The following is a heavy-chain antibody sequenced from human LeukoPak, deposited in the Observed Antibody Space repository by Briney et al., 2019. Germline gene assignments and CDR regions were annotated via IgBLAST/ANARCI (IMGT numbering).Heavy chain of an antibody. D-gene: IGHD3-10*01. CDR1: GGSISSYY. Sequence: SETLSLTCTVSGGSISSYYWSWIRQPAGKGLEWIGRIYTGGSTNYNPSLKSRVTMSVDTSKNQFSLKLSSVTAADTAVYYCARDIGYGSGNYAFDIWGQGTMVTVSS. V-gene: IGHV4-4*07. CDR3: ARDIGYGSGNYAFDI. J-gene: IGHJ3*02. CDR2: IYTGGST.